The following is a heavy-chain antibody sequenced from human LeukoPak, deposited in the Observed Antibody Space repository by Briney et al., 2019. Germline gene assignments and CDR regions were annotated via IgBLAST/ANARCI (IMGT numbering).Heavy chain of an antibody. J-gene: IGHJ6*02. CDR2: MNPNSGNT. Sequence: ASVKVSCKASGYTFTSYDINWVRQATGQGLEWMGWMNPNSGNTGYAQKFQGRVTMTRNTSISTAYMELSSLRSEDTAVYYCARAAVSSSRYFDWLLSRDYYYGMDVWGQGTTVAVSS. D-gene: IGHD3-9*01. CDR1: GYTFTSYD. V-gene: IGHV1-8*01. CDR3: ARAAVSSSRYFDWLLSRDYYYGMDV.